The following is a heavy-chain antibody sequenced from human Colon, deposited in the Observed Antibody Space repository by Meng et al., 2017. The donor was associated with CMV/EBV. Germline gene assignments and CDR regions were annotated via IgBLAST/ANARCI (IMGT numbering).Heavy chain of an antibody. CDR1: GFTFSGYG. D-gene: IGHD1-26*01. Sequence: GESLPISCEASGFTFSGYGMHWVRQAPGKGLEWVSFIWYDGSSEYYADSVKGRFTISRDNSKNTLYLQMNSLRAEDTAVYYCARGLQLGDAIDYWGQGTLVTVSS. V-gene: IGHV3-30*02. J-gene: IGHJ4*02. CDR3: ARGLQLGDAIDY. CDR2: IWYDGSSE.